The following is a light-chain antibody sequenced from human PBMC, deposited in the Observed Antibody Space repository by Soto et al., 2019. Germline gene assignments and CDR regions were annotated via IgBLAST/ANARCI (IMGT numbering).Light chain of an antibody. CDR1: QSVSNY. J-gene: IGKJ4*01. Sequence: IVLTQSPGTLSLSPGESATLSCRASQSVSNYLAWYQQNPGQAPRLLIYDASNRATGIPDRFSGSGSGPEFTLTISRLEPEDFAMYYCQQYGTSPLTFGGGTKVDIK. V-gene: IGKV3-20*01. CDR3: QQYGTSPLT. CDR2: DAS.